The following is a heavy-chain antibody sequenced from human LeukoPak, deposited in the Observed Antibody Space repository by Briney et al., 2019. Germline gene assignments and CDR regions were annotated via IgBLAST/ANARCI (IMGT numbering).Heavy chain of an antibody. J-gene: IGHJ4*02. V-gene: IGHV3-30*04. CDR1: GFTFSSYA. CDR3: ATANNWNYALGY. D-gene: IGHD1-7*01. CDR2: ISYDGSNK. Sequence: GGSLRLSCAASGFTFSSYAMHWVRQAPGKGLEWVAVISYDGSNKYYADSVKGRFTISRDNSKNTLYLQMNSLRAEDTAVYYCATANNWNYALGYWGQGTLVTVSS.